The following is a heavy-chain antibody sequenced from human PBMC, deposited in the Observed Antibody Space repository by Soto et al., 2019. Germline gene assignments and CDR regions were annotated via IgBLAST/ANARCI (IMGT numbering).Heavy chain of an antibody. V-gene: IGHV4-39*01. Sequence: ETLSLTCTVSGASISSSSYYWGWISQRPGKGLEWIGSIYYSGSTYYNPSLKSRVTISVDTSKYQFSLKLSFVTAADTAVYYCARPGNYGSGSYLYYLDYWGQG. J-gene: IGHJ4*02. CDR2: IYYSGST. CDR3: ARPGNYGSGSYLYYLDY. D-gene: IGHD3-10*01. CDR1: GASISSSSYY.